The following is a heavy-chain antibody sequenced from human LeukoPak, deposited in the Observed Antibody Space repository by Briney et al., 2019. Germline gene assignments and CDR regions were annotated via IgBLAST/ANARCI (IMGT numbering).Heavy chain of an antibody. Sequence: GGSLRLSCAASGFTFDDYAMHWVRQAPGKGLEWVSSISWNSDSIRYADSVKGRITISRDNAKNSLYLQMHSLRAEDTALYYCAKTGYSSTWYPFDYWGQGTLVTVSS. CDR3: AKTGYSSTWYPFDY. CDR1: GFTFDDYA. J-gene: IGHJ4*02. D-gene: IGHD6-13*01. V-gene: IGHV3-9*01. CDR2: ISWNSDSI.